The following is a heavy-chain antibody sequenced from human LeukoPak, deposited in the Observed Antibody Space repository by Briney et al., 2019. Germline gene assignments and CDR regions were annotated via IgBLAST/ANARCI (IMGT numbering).Heavy chain of an antibody. V-gene: IGHV4-4*07. CDR3: ARAQYCSSTSCFAVPYYYYMDV. J-gene: IGHJ6*03. Sequence: SETLSLTCTVSGGSISSYYWSWIRQPAGKGLEWIGRIYTSGSTNYNPSLKSRVTISVDRSKNQFSLKLSSVTAADTAVYYCARAQYCSSTSCFAVPYYYYMDVWGKGTTATVSS. CDR2: IYTSGST. D-gene: IGHD2-2*01. CDR1: GGSISSYY.